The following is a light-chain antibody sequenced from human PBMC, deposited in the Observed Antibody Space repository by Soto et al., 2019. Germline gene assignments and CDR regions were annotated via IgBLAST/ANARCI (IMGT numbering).Light chain of an antibody. Sequence: EIVLTQSPGTLSLSPGERATLSCRASQSVSSSYLAWYQQKPGQAPRFLIYGATTRASGIPDRFSGSWSGTDFTLTISRLEPEDFAVYYCQQYGSSPLTFGGGTKVEIK. J-gene: IGKJ4*01. CDR2: GAT. CDR3: QQYGSSPLT. CDR1: QSVSSSY. V-gene: IGKV3-20*01.